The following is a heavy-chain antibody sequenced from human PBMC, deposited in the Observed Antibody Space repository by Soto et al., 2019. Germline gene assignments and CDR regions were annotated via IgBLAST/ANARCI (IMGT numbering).Heavy chain of an antibody. Sequence: QVQLQESGPGLVKPSETLSLNCTVSDDSFSSYFWSWIRQPPGKGLEWIGYVYYTGSSNYNPSLKSRVNRTVDTSKNQFSLKLTSVTAANTAVYYCARLARTGWEVFDYWGQGTLVTVS. D-gene: IGHD6-19*01. J-gene: IGHJ4*02. CDR2: VYYTGSS. CDR1: DDSFSSYF. V-gene: IGHV4-59*08. CDR3: ARLARTGWEVFDY.